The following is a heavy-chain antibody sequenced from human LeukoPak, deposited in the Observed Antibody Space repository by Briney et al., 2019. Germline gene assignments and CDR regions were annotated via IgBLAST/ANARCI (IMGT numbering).Heavy chain of an antibody. V-gene: IGHV3-21*01. CDR1: GFTFSSYS. Sequence: GGSLRLSCAASGFTFSSYSMNWVRQAPGKGLEWVSSISSSSSYIYYPDSEKGRFTISKDNAKNSLNLQTNCLRAEDTAVYYCARDPWFGELHYFDYWGQGTLVTVSS. CDR3: ARDPWFGELHYFDY. J-gene: IGHJ4*02. D-gene: IGHD3-10*01. CDR2: ISSSSSYI.